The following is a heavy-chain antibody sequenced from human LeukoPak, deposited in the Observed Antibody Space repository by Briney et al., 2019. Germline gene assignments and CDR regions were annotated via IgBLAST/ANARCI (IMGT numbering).Heavy chain of an antibody. CDR1: GFTFTTYA. CDR2: VSGSGGTT. J-gene: IGHJ4*02. Sequence: GGSLRLSCAASGFTFTTYAMSWVRQAPGKGLEWVSVVSGSGGTTFYADSVKGRFTISRDNSKNTLYLQMSSLRAEDTAVYYCAKWSVLVPAAHVYYFDHWGQGTLVTVSS. V-gene: IGHV3-23*01. D-gene: IGHD2-2*01. CDR3: AKWSVLVPAAHVYYFDH.